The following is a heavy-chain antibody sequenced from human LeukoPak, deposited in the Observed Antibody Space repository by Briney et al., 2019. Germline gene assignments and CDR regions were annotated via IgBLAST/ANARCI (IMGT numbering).Heavy chain of an antibody. CDR3: ARRSNSGSYDDAFDI. CDR2: ISAYNGNT. V-gene: IGHV1-18*01. Sequence: ASVKVSCKASGYTFTSYGISWVRQAPGQGLEWMGWISAYNGNTNYAQKLQGRVTMTTDTSTGTAYMELRSLRSDDTAVYYCARRSNSGSYDDAFDIWGQGTMVTVSS. CDR1: GYTFTSYG. D-gene: IGHD1-26*01. J-gene: IGHJ3*02.